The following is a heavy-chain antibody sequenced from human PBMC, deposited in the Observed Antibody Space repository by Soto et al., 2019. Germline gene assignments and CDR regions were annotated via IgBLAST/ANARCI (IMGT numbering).Heavy chain of an antibody. CDR1: GFTFSDYY. J-gene: IGHJ6*02. V-gene: IGHV3-11*01. CDR3: ARPSEALDAYYYYGMDV. D-gene: IGHD3-3*01. Sequence: QVQLVESGGGLVKPGGSLRLSCAASGFTFSDYYMSWIRQAPGKGLEWVSYISSSGSTIYYADSVKGRFTISRDNAKNXXYLQMNSLRAEDTAVYYCARPSEALDAYYYYGMDVWGQGTTVTVSS. CDR2: ISSSGSTI.